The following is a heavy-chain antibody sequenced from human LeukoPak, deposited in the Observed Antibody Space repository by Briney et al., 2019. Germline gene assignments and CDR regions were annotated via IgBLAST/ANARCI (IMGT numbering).Heavy chain of an antibody. V-gene: IGHV3-11*04. D-gene: IGHD4-17*01. CDR2: ISSSGSTI. CDR3: ARDHLGHDYGDYLWYFDY. CDR1: GFTFSDYY. J-gene: IGHJ4*02. Sequence: PGGSLRLSXAASGFTFSDYYMSWIRQAPGKGLEWVSYISSSGSTIYYADSVKGRFTISRDNAKNSLYLQMNSLRAEDTAVYYCARDHLGHDYGDYLWYFDYWGQGTLVTVSS.